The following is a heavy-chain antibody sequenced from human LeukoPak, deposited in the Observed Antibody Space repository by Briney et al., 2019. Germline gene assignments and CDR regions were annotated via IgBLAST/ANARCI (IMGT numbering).Heavy chain of an antibody. J-gene: IGHJ4*02. CDR3: ARQWELLLNLVFDY. CDR1: GFTFSIYS. V-gene: IGHV3-21*04. Sequence: GGSLRLSCAASGFTFSIYSMNWVRQAPGKGLEWVSSISSSSSYIYYTDSVKGRFTISRDNAKNSLYLQMNSLRAEDTALYYCARQWELLLNLVFDYWGQGTLVTVSS. D-gene: IGHD1-26*01. CDR2: ISSSSSYI.